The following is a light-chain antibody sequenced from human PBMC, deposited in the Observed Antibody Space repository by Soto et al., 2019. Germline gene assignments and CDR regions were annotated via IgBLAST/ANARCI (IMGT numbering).Light chain of an antibody. Sequence: QSALTQPPSVSGAPGQRVTISCTGSSSNIGAGYDVHWYQQLPGTAPKLLIYGNSNRPSGVPDRFSGSKSGTSASLAITGLQAEDEADYYCQSYDSSLSAHVVFGGGTQLTV. V-gene: IGLV1-40*01. CDR2: GNS. CDR3: QSYDSSLSAHVV. CDR1: SSNIGAGYD. J-gene: IGLJ2*01.